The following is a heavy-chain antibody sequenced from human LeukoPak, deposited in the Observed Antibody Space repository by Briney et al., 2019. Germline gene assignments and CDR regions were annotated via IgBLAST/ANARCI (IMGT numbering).Heavy chain of an antibody. V-gene: IGHV4-59*01. Sequence: PSETLSLTCTVSGGSISSYYWSWIRQPPGKGLEWIGYIYYSGSTNYNPSLKSRVTISVDTSKNQFSLKLSSVTAADTAVYYCARGFRGSYPFDYWGQGTLVTVSS. CDR2: IYYSGST. J-gene: IGHJ4*02. D-gene: IGHD1-26*01. CDR1: GGSISSYY. CDR3: ARGFRGSYPFDY.